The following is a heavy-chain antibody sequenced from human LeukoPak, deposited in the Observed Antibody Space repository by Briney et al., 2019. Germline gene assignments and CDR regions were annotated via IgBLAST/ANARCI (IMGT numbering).Heavy chain of an antibody. Sequence: SETLSLTCSVSGGSITSYYWFRIRQPPGKGLEWIGYFYYSGSTIYNFSLKSRVTISVDTSNNQCSLKLSSVTAADTAVYYCARGRGNTIPWSWGQGTLVTVSS. CDR3: ARGRGNTIPWS. CDR2: FYYSGST. D-gene: IGHD3-3*01. J-gene: IGHJ4*02. CDR1: GGSITSYY. V-gene: IGHV4-59*01.